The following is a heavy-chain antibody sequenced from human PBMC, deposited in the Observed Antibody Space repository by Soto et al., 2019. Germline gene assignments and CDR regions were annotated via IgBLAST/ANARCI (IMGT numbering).Heavy chain of an antibody. D-gene: IGHD3-16*01. CDR1: GGTFSSYT. CDR2: NIPILGIA. J-gene: IGHJ5*02. Sequence: QVQLVQSGAEVKKPGSSVKVSCKASGGTFSSYTISWVRQAPGQGLEWMGRNIPILGIANYAQKFQGRVTLPADKSTSTAYMELSSLRSDDPAVYYCARLRPRGGSANWFDPWGQGTLVTVSS. CDR3: ARLRPRGGSANWFDP. V-gene: IGHV1-69*02.